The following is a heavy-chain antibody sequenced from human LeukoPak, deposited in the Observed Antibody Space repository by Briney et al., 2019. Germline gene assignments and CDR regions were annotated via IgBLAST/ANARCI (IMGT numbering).Heavy chain of an antibody. Sequence: PGGSLRLSCAASGFTFSSYAMSWVRQAPGKGLEWVSAISGSGGSTYYADSVKGRFTISRDNSKNTLYLQMNSLRAEDTAVYYCAKTVTGFPNTNLLFDYWGQGTLVTVSS. J-gene: IGHJ4*02. CDR1: GFTFSSYA. CDR3: AKTVTGFPNTNLLFDY. CDR2: ISGSGGST. D-gene: IGHD4-17*01. V-gene: IGHV3-23*01.